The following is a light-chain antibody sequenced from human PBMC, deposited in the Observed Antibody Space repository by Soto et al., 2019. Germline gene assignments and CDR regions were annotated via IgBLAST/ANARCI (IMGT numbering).Light chain of an antibody. CDR3: QQANNFPLT. Sequence: DIQMTQSPSFVSASVGYTVSITGRASRVIGDWLAWYQHKPGKVPKLLIYGASTLQSGVPSRFSASGVGTDFTLTISTLQPEDFATYSCQQANNFPLTFGGGTKVDNK. CDR1: RVIGDW. J-gene: IGKJ4*01. V-gene: IGKV1-12*01. CDR2: GAS.